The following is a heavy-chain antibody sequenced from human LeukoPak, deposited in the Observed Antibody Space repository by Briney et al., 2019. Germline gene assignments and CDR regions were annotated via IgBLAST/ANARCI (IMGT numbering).Heavy chain of an antibody. J-gene: IGHJ2*01. CDR3: ARDQRTTVVTPVYWYFDL. CDR2: INHSGST. Sequence: SETLSLTCAVYGGSFSGYYWSWIRQPPGKGLEWIGEINHSGSTNYNPSLKSRVTISVDTSKNQFSLKLSSETAADTAVYYCARDQRTTVVTPVYWYFDLWGRGTLVTVSS. D-gene: IGHD4-23*01. CDR1: GGSFSGYY. V-gene: IGHV4-34*01.